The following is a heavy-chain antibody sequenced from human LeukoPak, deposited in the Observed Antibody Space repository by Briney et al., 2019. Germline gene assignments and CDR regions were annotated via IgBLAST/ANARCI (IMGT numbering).Heavy chain of an antibody. D-gene: IGHD6-19*01. V-gene: IGHV4-34*01. CDR2: INHSGTT. CDR3: ATSAWVAGPWLDH. CDR1: GGSLSDYY. Sequence: SETLSLTCAVYGGSLSDYYWSWIRQPPGKGLEWIGEINHSGTTNYNPSLQSRVTMSVDTSNNQFSLKLSSVTAADTAVFYCATSAWVAGPWLDHWGQGTLVTVSS. J-gene: IGHJ5*02.